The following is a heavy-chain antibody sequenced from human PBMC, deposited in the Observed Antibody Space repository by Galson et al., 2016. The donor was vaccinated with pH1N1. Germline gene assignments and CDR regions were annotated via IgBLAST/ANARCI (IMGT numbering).Heavy chain of an antibody. CDR3: ARAYYDPLTRFSGAFDY. CDR2: ISSGGNTM. J-gene: IGHJ4*02. CDR1: GFTFDSHE. Sequence: SLRLSCAVSGFTFDSHEMNWVRQAPEKGLEWVASISSGGNTMVYADSVKGRFIISRDNAKNSLYLQMNSLRVEDTAVYYCARAYYDPLTRFSGAFDYWGQGTLVTVSS. D-gene: IGHD3-3*01. V-gene: IGHV3-48*03.